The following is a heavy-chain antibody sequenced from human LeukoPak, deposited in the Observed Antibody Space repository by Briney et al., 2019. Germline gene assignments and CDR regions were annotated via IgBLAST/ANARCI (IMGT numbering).Heavy chain of an antibody. CDR2: IFYGGST. CDR1: RGSLSSGTSY. D-gene: IGHD6-13*01. CDR3: ARSSSWYSWFDP. Sequence: SETLSLTCTVSRGSLSSGTSYWGWIRQPPGRGLEWIGSIFYGGSTYYNPSLKSRVTMSVDMSKNQFSLKLSSVAAADTAVYYCARSSSWYSWFDPWGQGTLVTVSS. V-gene: IGHV4-39*01. J-gene: IGHJ5*02.